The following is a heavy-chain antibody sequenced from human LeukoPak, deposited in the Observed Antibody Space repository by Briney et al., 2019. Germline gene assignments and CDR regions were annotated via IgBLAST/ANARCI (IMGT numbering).Heavy chain of an antibody. Sequence: GGSLRLSCAASGFTVSSNYMSWVRQAPGKGLEWVSVIYSGGSTYYADSVKGRFTISRDNSKNTLYLQMNSLRAEDTAVYYCASEGYSTTVTTYFDYWGQGTLVTVSS. CDR1: GFTVSSNY. V-gene: IGHV3-66*01. CDR2: IYSGGST. D-gene: IGHD4-17*01. CDR3: ASEGYSTTVTTYFDY. J-gene: IGHJ4*02.